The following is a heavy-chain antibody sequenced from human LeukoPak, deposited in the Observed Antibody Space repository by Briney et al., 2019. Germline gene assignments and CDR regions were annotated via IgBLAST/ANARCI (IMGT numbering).Heavy chain of an antibody. CDR2: ISSSGSTI. CDR3: ARGWELLQPSVDACEL. J-gene: IGHJ3*01. CDR1: GFTFSSYG. V-gene: IGHV3-48*03. D-gene: IGHD1-26*01. Sequence: GGSLRLSCAASGFTFSSYGMNWVRQAPGKGLEWVSYISSSGSTIYYADSVKGRFTISRDNAKNSLYLQMNSLRAEDTAVYYRARGWELLQPSVDACELWGRSTMVGVSS.